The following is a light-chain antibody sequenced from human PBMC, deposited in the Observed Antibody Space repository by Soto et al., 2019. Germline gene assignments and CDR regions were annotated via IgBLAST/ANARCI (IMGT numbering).Light chain of an antibody. Sequence: EIVLTQSPGTLSLSPWERATLSCRASQSVSSSYLAWYQQKPGQAPRLLIYGASSRATGIPDRFGGSGSGTDFTLTISRLEPEDFAVYYCQQYGSSGTFGQGTKVDIK. V-gene: IGKV3-20*01. J-gene: IGKJ1*01. CDR3: QQYGSSGT. CDR1: QSVSSSY. CDR2: GAS.